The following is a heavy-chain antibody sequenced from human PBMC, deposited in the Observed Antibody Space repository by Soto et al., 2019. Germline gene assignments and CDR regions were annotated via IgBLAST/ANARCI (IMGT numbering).Heavy chain of an antibody. D-gene: IGHD2-21*01. CDR3: AKDAVYNDGLWLMDS. CDR2: VVGSGGEI. Sequence: GGSLRLSCAASGFTISTYAMTWVRQAPGKGLECVSGVVGSGGEIYYADSVKGRFTISKDNSKNTLYLQMNSLRDEDTAVYYCAKDAVYNDGLWLMDSWGQGTLVTVSS. J-gene: IGHJ5*02. CDR1: GFTISTYA. V-gene: IGHV3-23*01.